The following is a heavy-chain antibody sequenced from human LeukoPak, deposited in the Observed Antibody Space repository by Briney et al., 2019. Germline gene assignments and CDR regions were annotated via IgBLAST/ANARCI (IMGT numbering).Heavy chain of an antibody. J-gene: IGHJ5*02. V-gene: IGHV3-7*03. CDR1: GFTFSSYW. CDR2: IKQDGSEK. Sequence: GGSLRLSCAASGFTFSSYWMSWVRQAPGKGLEWVANIKQDGSEKYYVDSVKGRFTISRDNAKNSLYLQMNSLRAEDTAVYYCARVVEDDGSCYQPPCWFDPWGQGTLVTVSS. D-gene: IGHD2-15*01. CDR3: ARVVEDDGSCYQPPCWFDP.